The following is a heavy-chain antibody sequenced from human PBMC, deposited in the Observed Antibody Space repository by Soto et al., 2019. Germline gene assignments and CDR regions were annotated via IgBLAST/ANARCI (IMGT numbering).Heavy chain of an antibody. CDR1: GGSISSSSYY. CDR3: ARDYGSGDSPFDY. J-gene: IGHJ4*02. D-gene: IGHD3-10*01. Sequence: QLQLQESGPGLVKPSETLSLTCTVSGGSISSSSYYWGWIRQPPGKGLEWIGSIYYSGSTYYNPSLKSRVTISVDTSKNQFSLKLCSVTAADTAVYYCARDYGSGDSPFDYWGQGTLVTVSS. CDR2: IYYSGST. V-gene: IGHV4-39*01.